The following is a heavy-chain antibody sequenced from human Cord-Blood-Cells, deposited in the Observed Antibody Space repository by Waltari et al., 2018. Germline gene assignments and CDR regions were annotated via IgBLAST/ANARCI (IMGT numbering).Heavy chain of an antibody. D-gene: IGHD3-16*01. CDR2: IKQDGSEK. J-gene: IGHJ4*02. V-gene: IGHV3-7*01. CDR3: ARDWARGNY. CDR1: GFTFRSFW. Sequence: EVQLVESGGGLVQPGGSLRLSCAASGFTFRSFWMSWVRQAPGKGLEWVANIKQDGSEKYYVDSVKGRFTISRDNAKNSLYLQMNSLRAEDTAVYYCARDWARGNYWGQGTLVTVSS.